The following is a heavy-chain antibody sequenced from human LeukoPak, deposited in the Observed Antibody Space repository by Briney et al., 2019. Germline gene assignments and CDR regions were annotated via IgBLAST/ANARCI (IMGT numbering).Heavy chain of an antibody. V-gene: IGHV4-38-2*01. Sequence: SETLSLTCAVSGYSISSGYYWGWIRQPPGKGLEWIGSIYHSGSTYYNPSLKSRVTISVDTSKNQSSLKLSSVTAADTAVYYCARAPSKVLRYFDWSSDYFDYWGQGTLVTVSS. CDR3: ARAPSKVLRYFDWSSDYFDY. D-gene: IGHD3-9*01. J-gene: IGHJ4*02. CDR1: GYSISSGYY. CDR2: IYHSGST.